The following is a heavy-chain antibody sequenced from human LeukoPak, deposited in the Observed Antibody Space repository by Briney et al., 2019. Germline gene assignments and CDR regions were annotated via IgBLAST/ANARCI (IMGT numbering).Heavy chain of an antibody. CDR2: IYYSGST. J-gene: IGHJ1*01. CDR3: ARSDYGDYPGYFQH. V-gene: IGHV4-31*11. CDR1: GGSISSGAYY. Sequence: PSETLSLTCAVSGGSISSGAYYWSWIRQHPGKGLEWIGYIYYSGSTYYNPSLKSRVTISVDTSKNQFSLKLSSVTAADTAVYYCARSDYGDYPGYFQHWGQGTLVIVSS. D-gene: IGHD4-17*01.